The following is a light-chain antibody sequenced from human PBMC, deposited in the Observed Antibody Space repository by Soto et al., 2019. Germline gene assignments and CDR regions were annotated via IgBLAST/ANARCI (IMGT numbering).Light chain of an antibody. CDR3: QQRSNWPLT. CDR1: ESISTW. CDR2: GAS. J-gene: IGKJ4*01. Sequence: GDRVTITCRASESISTWLAWYQQKPGKAPKLLIYGASSLESGVPPRFSGDGSETDFTLTISSLQRDDFGTYYCQQRSNWPLTFGGGTKVDIK. V-gene: IGKV1-5*03.